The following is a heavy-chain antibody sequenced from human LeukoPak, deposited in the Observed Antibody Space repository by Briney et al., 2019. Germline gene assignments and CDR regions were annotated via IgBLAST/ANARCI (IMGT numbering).Heavy chain of an antibody. V-gene: IGHV7-4-1*02. CDR2: INTNTWDP. CDR1: GYTFTSYA. D-gene: IGHD6-13*01. Sequence: GASVKVSCKASGYTFTSYAMNWVRQAPGQGLEWMGWINTNTWDPTYAQGFTGRFVFSLDTSVSTAYLQISSLKAEDTAVYYCARAGQQLVRGFWHFQHWGQGTLVTVSS. J-gene: IGHJ1*01. CDR3: ARAGQQLVRGFWHFQH.